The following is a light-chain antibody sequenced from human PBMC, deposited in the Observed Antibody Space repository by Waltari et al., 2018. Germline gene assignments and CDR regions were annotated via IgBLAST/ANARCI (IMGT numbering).Light chain of an antibody. V-gene: IGKV2-24*01. CDR3: MQATVKPWT. CDR1: QSLLHSDGNTY. Sequence: DVVMTHTPLSSPVTLGQPASISCESSQSLLHSDGNTYFSVLHQRPCQAPRLLIYKISNRLSGVPERFSGSGAGTHFTLRISRVEADDVGVYYCMQATVKPWTFGQGTKVEVK. J-gene: IGKJ1*01. CDR2: KIS.